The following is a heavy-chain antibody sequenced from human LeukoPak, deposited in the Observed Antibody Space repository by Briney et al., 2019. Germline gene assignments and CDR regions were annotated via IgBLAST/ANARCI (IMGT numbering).Heavy chain of an antibody. CDR3: ATDSSPTNYYEIIGYHV. V-gene: IGHV3-15*01. J-gene: IGHJ4*02. CDR2: IKTRTDGGTT. Sequence: GGSLRLSCAASGFTFTNAWMGWVRQDPGKGLEWVGRIKTRTDGGTTDYAAPVKGRFTISRDDSKNTLYLQMNSLKTEVTALYYCATDSSPTNYYEIIGYHVWGQGTLVTVSS. D-gene: IGHD3-22*01. CDR1: GFTFTNAW.